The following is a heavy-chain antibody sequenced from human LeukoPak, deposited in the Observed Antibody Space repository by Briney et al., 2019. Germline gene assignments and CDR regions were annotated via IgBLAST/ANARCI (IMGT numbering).Heavy chain of an antibody. J-gene: IGHJ5*02. D-gene: IGHD3-22*01. CDR3: TRPYYYDSRIDP. Sequence: SETLSLTCTVSGGSISSGDYYWSWIRQPPGKGLEWIAYMYYSGSTYYNPSLKSRVTMSADTSKNQLSLKQSSVTAADTAVYYCTRPYYYDSRIDPWGQGILVTVSS. CDR1: GGSISSGDYY. CDR2: MYYSGST. V-gene: IGHV4-30-4*01.